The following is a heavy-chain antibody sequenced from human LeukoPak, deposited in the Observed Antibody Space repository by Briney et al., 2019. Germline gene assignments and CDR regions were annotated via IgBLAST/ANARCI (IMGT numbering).Heavy chain of an antibody. J-gene: IGHJ4*02. V-gene: IGHV1-46*01. D-gene: IGHD3-22*01. CDR1: GYTFTSYY. CDR2: INPSGGST. Sequence: ASVKVSCKASGYTFTSYYMHWVRQAPGQGLEWMGIINPSGGSTSYAQKFQGSVTMTRDTSTSTVYMELSSLRSEDTAVYYCARGARNYDSSGYYYDLDYWGQGTLVTVSS. CDR3: ARGARNYDSSGYYYDLDY.